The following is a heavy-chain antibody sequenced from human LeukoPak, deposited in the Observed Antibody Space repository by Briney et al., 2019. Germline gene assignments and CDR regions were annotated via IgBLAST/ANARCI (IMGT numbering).Heavy chain of an antibody. CDR3: ARVDSGSYWRGFDY. Sequence: PGGSLRLSRAASGFTFSSYWMHWVRHAPGKGLVWVSRINSDGSSTSYADSVKGRFTISRDNAKNTLYLQMNSLRAEDTAVYYCARVDSGSYWRGFDYWGQGTLVTVSS. D-gene: IGHD1-26*01. CDR2: INSDGSST. J-gene: IGHJ4*02. V-gene: IGHV3-74*01. CDR1: GFTFSSYW.